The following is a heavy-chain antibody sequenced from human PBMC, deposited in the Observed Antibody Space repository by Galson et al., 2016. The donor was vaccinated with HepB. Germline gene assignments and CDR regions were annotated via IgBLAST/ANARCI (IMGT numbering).Heavy chain of an antibody. CDR3: ASGKRGSRGYDEAIDS. CDR1: GGSIRGSY. D-gene: IGHD5-12*01. Sequence: SETLSLTCTVSGGSIRGSYWTWIRQPPGKGLEWIGYMYDSGTTNYNPALKSRVTISIDTTKNQFSLKLSSVTAADTALYFCASGKRGSRGYDEAIDSWGQGTLVTVSS. V-gene: IGHV4-59*01. CDR2: MYDSGTT. J-gene: IGHJ4*02.